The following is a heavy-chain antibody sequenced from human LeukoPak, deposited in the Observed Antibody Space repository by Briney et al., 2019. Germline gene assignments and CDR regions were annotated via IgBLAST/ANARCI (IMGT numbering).Heavy chain of an antibody. J-gene: IGHJ4*02. Sequence: ASVKVSCKASGYTFTTYYVHWVRQAPGQGLEWMGIINPSGGSTTYAQKFRGRLTMTRDMSTSTVYMELSSLRSEDTAVYYCARSPHILTGEKFEYWGQGTRVTVSS. CDR3: ARSPHILTGEKFEY. V-gene: IGHV1-46*01. CDR1: GYTFTTYY. CDR2: INPSGGST. D-gene: IGHD3-9*01.